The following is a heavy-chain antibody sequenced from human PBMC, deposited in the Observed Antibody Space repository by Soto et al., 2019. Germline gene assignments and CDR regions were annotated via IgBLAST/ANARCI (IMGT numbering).Heavy chain of an antibody. CDR3: TTDGSDVDTAMVLRFDP. CDR2: IKSKTDGGTT. CDR1: GFTFSNAW. D-gene: IGHD5-18*01. Sequence: EVQLVESGGGLVKPGGSLRLSCAASGFTFSNAWMNWVRQAPGKGLEWVGRIKSKTDGGTTDYAAPVKGRFTISRDDSXNXXYLQMNSLKTEDTAVYYCTTDGSDVDTAMVLRFDPWGQGTLVTVSS. V-gene: IGHV3-15*07. J-gene: IGHJ5*02.